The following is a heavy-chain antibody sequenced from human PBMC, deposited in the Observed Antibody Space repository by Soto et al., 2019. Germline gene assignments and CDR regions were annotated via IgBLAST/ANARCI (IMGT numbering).Heavy chain of an antibody. V-gene: IGHV3-23*01. Sequence: GGSLRLSCAASGFTFSSYAMSWVRQAPGKGLEWVSAISGSGGSTYYADSVKGRFTISRDNSKSTLYLQMNSLRDEDTAVYYCAKASPLHSARGVVYGIDVWGPGTTLTVS. D-gene: IGHD2-15*01. J-gene: IGHJ6*02. CDR3: AKASPLHSARGVVYGIDV. CDR1: GFTFSSYA. CDR2: ISGSGGST.